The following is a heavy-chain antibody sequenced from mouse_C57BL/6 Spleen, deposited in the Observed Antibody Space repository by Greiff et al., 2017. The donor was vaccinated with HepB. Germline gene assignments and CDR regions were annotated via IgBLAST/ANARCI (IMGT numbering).Heavy chain of an antibody. CDR1: GFTFSSYA. D-gene: IGHD2-4*01. V-gene: IGHV5-4*01. CDR3: ARDRFHYDYGAMDY. CDR2: ISDGGSYT. Sequence: VQLKESGGGLVKPGGSLKLSCAASGFTFSSYAMSWVRQTPEKRLEWVATISDGGSYTYYPDNVKGRFTISRDNAKNNLYLQMSHLKSEDTAMYYCARDRFHYDYGAMDYWGQGTSVTVSS. J-gene: IGHJ4*01.